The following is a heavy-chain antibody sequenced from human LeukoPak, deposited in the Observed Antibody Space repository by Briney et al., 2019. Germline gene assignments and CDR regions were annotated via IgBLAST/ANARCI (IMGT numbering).Heavy chain of an antibody. J-gene: IGHJ4*02. CDR3: AKDRSCINDACHGDFDY. D-gene: IGHD2-8*01. Sequence: GGSLRLSCAASGFIFSSNAMSWVRQAPGKGLEWVSTISGSGGSTYYADSVKGRFTISRDNSKNTVYLQMNSLRAEDTAVYYCAKDRSCINDACHGDFDYWGQGTLVTVSS. CDR1: GFIFSSNA. V-gene: IGHV3-23*01. CDR2: ISGSGGST.